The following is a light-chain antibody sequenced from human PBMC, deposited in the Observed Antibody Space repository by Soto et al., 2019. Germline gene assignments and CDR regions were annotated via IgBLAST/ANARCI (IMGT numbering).Light chain of an antibody. CDR2: GAS. Sequence: EIVLVQSPGTLSLSPGERATLSCRASQSVSNNYLAWYQQKPGQAPRPLIYGASSRATGVPDRVSGSGTGTDFSLTSTRLEPEDFAVYYCQQYGVSPLMFTFGQGTKVGVK. CDR1: QSVSNNY. V-gene: IGKV3-20*01. CDR3: QQYGVSPLMFT. J-gene: IGKJ2*01.